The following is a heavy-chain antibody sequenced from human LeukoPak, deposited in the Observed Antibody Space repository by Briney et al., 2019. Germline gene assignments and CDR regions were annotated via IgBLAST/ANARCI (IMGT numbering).Heavy chain of an antibody. D-gene: IGHD2-2*01. Sequence: ASVKVSCKASGYTFTSYGISWVRQAPGQGLEWMGWISAYNGNTNYAQKLQGRATMTTDTSTSTAYVELRSLRSDDTAVYYCARDRYRSSTSCYAYYYGMDVWGQGTTVTVSS. CDR1: GYTFTSYG. J-gene: IGHJ6*02. V-gene: IGHV1-18*01. CDR2: ISAYNGNT. CDR3: ARDRYRSSTSCYAYYYGMDV.